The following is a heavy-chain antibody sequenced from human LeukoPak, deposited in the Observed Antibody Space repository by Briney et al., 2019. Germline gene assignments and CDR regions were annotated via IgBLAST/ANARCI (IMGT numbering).Heavy chain of an antibody. CDR3: AKEEETYYYDSSGFYFRPPKDY. Sequence: GGSLRLSCAASGFTFSSYAMSWVRQAPGKGLEWVSAISGSGGSTYYADSVKGRFTISRDNSKNTLYLQMNSLRAEDTAVYYCAKEEETYYYDSSGFYFRPPKDYWGQGTPVTVSS. D-gene: IGHD3-22*01. CDR2: ISGSGGST. V-gene: IGHV3-23*01. J-gene: IGHJ4*02. CDR1: GFTFSSYA.